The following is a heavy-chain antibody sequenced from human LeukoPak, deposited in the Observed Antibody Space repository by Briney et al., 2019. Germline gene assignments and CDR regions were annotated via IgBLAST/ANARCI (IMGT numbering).Heavy chain of an antibody. CDR1: GFTFGDYA. Sequence: PGGSLRLSCTASGFTFGDYAMSWFRQAPGKGLEWVGFIRSKAYGGTTEYAASVKGRFTISRDDSKSIAYLQMNSLKTEDTAVYYCARDNRVYSSSWYDAFDIWGQGTMVTVSS. CDR3: ARDNRVYSSSWYDAFDI. J-gene: IGHJ3*02. CDR2: IRSKAYGGTT. D-gene: IGHD6-13*01. V-gene: IGHV3-49*03.